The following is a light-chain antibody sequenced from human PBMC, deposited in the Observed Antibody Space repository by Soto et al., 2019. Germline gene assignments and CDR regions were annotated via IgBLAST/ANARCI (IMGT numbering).Light chain of an antibody. CDR1: SSDIGGYNY. CDR2: DVN. Sequence: QSALTQPASVSGSPGQSSTISRTGTSSDIGGYNYVSWFQQHPGKAPKLIIYDVNNRPSGVSNRFSGSKSGTTASLAISGLQAEDEAEYFCSSYAGTNTLVLFGGGTKLTVL. CDR3: SSYAGTNTLVL. J-gene: IGLJ2*01. V-gene: IGLV2-14*01.